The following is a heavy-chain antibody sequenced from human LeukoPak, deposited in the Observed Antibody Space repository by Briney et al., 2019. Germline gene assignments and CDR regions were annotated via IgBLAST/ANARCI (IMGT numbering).Heavy chain of an antibody. Sequence: GASVKVSCKASGYTFTSYAMHWVRQAPGQRLEWMGWMNGGNGNTKYSQKFQGRITLIRDTSAATAYMELSSLRHDDLAVYYCARGNWFDPWGQGTLVTVSS. CDR2: MNGGNGNT. CDR1: GYTFTSYA. J-gene: IGHJ5*02. V-gene: IGHV1-3*01. CDR3: ARGNWFDP.